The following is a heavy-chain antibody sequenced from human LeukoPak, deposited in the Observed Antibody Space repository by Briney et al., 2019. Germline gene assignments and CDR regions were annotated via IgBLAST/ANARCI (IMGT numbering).Heavy chain of an antibody. D-gene: IGHD6-19*01. CDR1: GYTFTGYY. CDR2: INPNSGGT. V-gene: IGHV1-2*06. CDR3: ARLHLSGWRHDAEYFQH. Sequence: ASVKVSCKASGYTFTGYYMHWVRQAPGQGLEWMGRINPNSGGTNYAQKFQGRVTMTRDTSISTAYMELSRLRSDDTAVYYCARLHLSGWRHDAEYFQHWGQGTLVTVSS. J-gene: IGHJ1*01.